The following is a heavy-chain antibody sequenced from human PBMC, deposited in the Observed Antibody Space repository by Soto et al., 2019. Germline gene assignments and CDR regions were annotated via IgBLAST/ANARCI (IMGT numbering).Heavy chain of an antibody. Sequence: EVQLLDSGGGLVQPGGSLRLSCAASGFTFSNYAMTWVRQGPGKGLEWVSGISGSGGRSYYADSVKGRFTISRDNSNSTLYLKMNSLRAGDTAVYYCAKAYFVWSSEQPYYFDYWGQGTLVTVSS. CDR2: ISGSGGRS. CDR1: GFTFSNYA. V-gene: IGHV3-23*01. J-gene: IGHJ4*02. D-gene: IGHD3-16*01. CDR3: AKAYFVWSSEQPYYFDY.